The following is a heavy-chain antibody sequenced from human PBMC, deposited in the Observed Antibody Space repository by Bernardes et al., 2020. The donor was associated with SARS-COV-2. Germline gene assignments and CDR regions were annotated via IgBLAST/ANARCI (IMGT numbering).Heavy chain of an antibody. V-gene: IGHV3-9*01. CDR1: GFTFDDYA. CDR3: AKAAWYCSSTSCYSYGMDV. J-gene: IGHJ6*02. CDR2: ISWNSGSI. Sequence: GGSLRLSCAASGFTFDDYAMHWVRQAPGKGLEWVSGISWNSGSIGYADSVKGRFTISRDNAKNSLYLQMNSLRAEDTALYYCAKAAWYCSSTSCYSYGMDVWGQGTTVTVSS. D-gene: IGHD2-2*01.